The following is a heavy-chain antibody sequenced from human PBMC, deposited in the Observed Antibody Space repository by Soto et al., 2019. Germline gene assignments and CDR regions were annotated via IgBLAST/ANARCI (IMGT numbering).Heavy chain of an antibody. J-gene: IGHJ6*02. D-gene: IGHD3-10*01. Sequence: ASVKVSFKASGYTFTSYGISWVRQAPGQGLEWMGRISAYNGNTNYAQKLQGRVTMTTDTSTSTAYMELRSLRSDDTAVYYCARVMYYYGSGSYYKLVEELSPDYYYGMDVWGQGNTVTVSS. CDR2: ISAYNGNT. V-gene: IGHV1-18*01. CDR3: ARVMYYYGSGSYYKLVEELSPDYYYGMDV. CDR1: GYTFTSYG.